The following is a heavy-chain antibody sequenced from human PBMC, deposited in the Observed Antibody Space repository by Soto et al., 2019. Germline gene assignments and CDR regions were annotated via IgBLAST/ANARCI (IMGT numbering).Heavy chain of an antibody. CDR1: GFTFTSSA. D-gene: IGHD4-17*01. CDR2: LVVGSGNT. V-gene: IGHV1-58*01. J-gene: IGHJ2*01. Sequence: QMQLVQSGPEVKKPGTSVKVSCKASGFTFTSSAVQWVRQARGQRFEWIGWLVVGSGNTNYAQKFQERVTITRDMSTSTAYMELSSLRSEDTAVYYCAADSTEDYGGSYWYFDLWGRGPLVTVSS. CDR3: AADSTEDYGGSYWYFDL.